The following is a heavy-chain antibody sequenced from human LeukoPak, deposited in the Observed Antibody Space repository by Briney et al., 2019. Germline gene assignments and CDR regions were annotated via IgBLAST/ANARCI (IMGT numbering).Heavy chain of an antibody. D-gene: IGHD6-13*01. V-gene: IGHV3-23*01. Sequence: GGSLRLSCAASGFTFSSYAMSWVRQAPGKGLEWVSAISGSGGSTYYADSVKGRFTISRDNAKNSLYLQMNSLRAEDTAVYYCARVSLAAAGTSDAFDIWGQGTMVTVSS. CDR1: GFTFSSYA. J-gene: IGHJ3*02. CDR2: ISGSGGST. CDR3: ARVSLAAAGTSDAFDI.